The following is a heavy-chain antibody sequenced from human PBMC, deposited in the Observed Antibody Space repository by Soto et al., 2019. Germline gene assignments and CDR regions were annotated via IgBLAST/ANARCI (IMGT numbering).Heavy chain of an antibody. CDR2: IYYSGST. J-gene: IGHJ4*02. CDR1: GGSISSSSYY. D-gene: IGHD6-19*01. CDR3: ARHFPISSGWSSVCFDY. Sequence: NPSETLSLTCTVSGGSISSSSYYWGWIRQPPGKGLEWIGSIYYSGSTYYNPSLKSRVTISVDTSKNQFSLKLSSVTAADTAVYYCARHFPISSGWSSVCFDYWGQGTLVTVSS. V-gene: IGHV4-39*01.